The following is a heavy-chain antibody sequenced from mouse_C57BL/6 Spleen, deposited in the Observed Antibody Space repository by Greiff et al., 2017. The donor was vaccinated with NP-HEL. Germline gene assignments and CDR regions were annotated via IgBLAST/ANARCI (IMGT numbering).Heavy chain of an antibody. J-gene: IGHJ1*03. CDR2: LYPGSGNT. CDR3: ARLNYYGSSYWYFDV. V-gene: IGHV1-66*01. Sequence: QVHVKQSGPELVKPGASVKISCKASGYSFTSYYIHWVKQRPGQGLEWIGWLYPGSGNTKYNEKFKGKATLTADTSSSTAYMQLSSLTSEDSAVYYCARLNYYGSSYWYFDVWGTGTTVTVSS. CDR1: GYSFTSYY. D-gene: IGHD1-1*01.